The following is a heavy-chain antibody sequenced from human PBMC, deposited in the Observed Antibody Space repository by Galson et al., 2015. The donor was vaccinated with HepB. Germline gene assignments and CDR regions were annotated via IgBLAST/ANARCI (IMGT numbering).Heavy chain of an antibody. CDR2: ISYDGSNK. CDR1: GFTFSSYA. J-gene: IGHJ5*02. CDR3: ARGKMTALSDP. D-gene: IGHD2-21*02. Sequence: SLRLSCAASGFTFSSYAMHWVRQAPGKGLEWVAVISYDGSNKYYADSVKGRFTISRDNSKNTLYLQMNSLRAEDTAVYYCARGKMTALSDPWGQGTLVTVSS. V-gene: IGHV3-30*04.